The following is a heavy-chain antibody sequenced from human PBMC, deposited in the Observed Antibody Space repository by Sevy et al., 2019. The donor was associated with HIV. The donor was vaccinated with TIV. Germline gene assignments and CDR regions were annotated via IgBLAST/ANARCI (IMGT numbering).Heavy chain of an antibody. V-gene: IGHV3-21*01. CDR1: GFTFSSYS. CDR2: INSSSSYI. D-gene: IGHD1-1*01. J-gene: IGHJ4*02. CDR3: ARDRLDAIYYFDY. Sequence: GGSLRLSCAASGFTFSSYSMNWVRQAPGKGLEWVSSINSSSSYIYYADSVKGRFTISRDNAKNSLYLQMNSLRAEDTAVYYCARDRLDAIYYFDYWGQGTLVTVSS.